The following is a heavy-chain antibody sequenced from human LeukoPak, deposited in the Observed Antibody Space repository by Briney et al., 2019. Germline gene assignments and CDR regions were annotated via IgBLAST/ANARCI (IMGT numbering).Heavy chain of an antibody. D-gene: IGHD4-23*01. Sequence: SETLSLTCAVYGGSFSGYYWSWIRQPPGKGLEWIGEINHSGSTNYNPSLKSRVTISVDTSKNQFSLKLSSVTAADTAVYYCARDYGGSKLDYWGQGTLVTVSS. CDR2: INHSGST. CDR3: ARDYGGSKLDY. J-gene: IGHJ4*02. CDR1: GGSFSGYY. V-gene: IGHV4-34*01.